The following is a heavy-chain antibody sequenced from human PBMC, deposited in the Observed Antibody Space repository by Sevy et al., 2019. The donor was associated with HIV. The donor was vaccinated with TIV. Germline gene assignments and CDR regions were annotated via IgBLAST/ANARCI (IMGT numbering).Heavy chain of an antibody. J-gene: IGHJ4*02. CDR1: GYSFTSYW. CDR2: IYPGDSDT. V-gene: IGHV5-51*01. D-gene: IGHD6-19*01. CDR3: ARRDPYSSGRGVFDY. Sequence: GESLKISCKGSGYSFTSYWIGWVRQMPGKGLEWMGIIYPGDSDTGYSPSFQGQVTISADKSISTAYLQWSSLKASDTAMYYCARRDPYSSGRGVFDYWCQGTLVTVSS.